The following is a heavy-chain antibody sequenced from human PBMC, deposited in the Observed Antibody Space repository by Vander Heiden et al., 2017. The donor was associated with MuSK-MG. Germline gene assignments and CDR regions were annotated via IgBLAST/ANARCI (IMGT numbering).Heavy chain of an antibody. CDR3: TTDVTMVRGVIIGP. CDR1: GFTFSNAW. CDR2: IKSKTDGGKT. J-gene: IGHJ5*02. D-gene: IGHD3-10*01. V-gene: IGHV3-15*01. Sequence: EVQLVESGGGLVKPGASLRLSCAASGFTFSNAWMSWVRQAPGKGLEWVGRIKSKTDGGKTDYAAPVKGRFTISRDDSKNTLYLQMNSLKTEDTAVYYCTTDVTMVRGVIIGPWGQGTLVTVSS.